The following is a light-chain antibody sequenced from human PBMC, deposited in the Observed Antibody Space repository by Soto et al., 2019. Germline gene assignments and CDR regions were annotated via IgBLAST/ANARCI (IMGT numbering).Light chain of an antibody. CDR2: RNN. J-gene: IGLJ1*01. Sequence: QSVLTQPPSASGTPGQRVTISCSGSSSNIGGYYVSWYQQLPGTAPKVIIYRNNQRPSGVPDRFSGSKSGTSASLAISGLRSDDEADYYCAAWDDSLSGYVFGTGTKVTVL. CDR3: AAWDDSLSGYV. CDR1: SSNIGGYY. V-gene: IGLV1-47*01.